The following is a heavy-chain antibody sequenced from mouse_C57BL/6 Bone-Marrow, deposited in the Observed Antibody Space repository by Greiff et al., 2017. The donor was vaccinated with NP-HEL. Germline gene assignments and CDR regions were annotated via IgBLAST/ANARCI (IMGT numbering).Heavy chain of an antibody. CDR3: TTCGYDNY. D-gene: IGHD2-2*01. J-gene: IGHJ2*01. CDR1: GFNIKDDY. Sequence: EVQLKQSGAELVRPGASVKLSCTASGFNIKDDYMHWVKQRPEQGLEWIGWIDPENGDTEYASKFQGKATITADTSSNTAYLQLSSLTSEDTAVYYCTTCGYDNYWGQGTTLTVSS. V-gene: IGHV14-4*01. CDR2: IDPENGDT.